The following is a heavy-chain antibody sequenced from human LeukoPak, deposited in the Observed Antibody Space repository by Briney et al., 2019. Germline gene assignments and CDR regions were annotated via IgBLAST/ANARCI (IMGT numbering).Heavy chain of an antibody. D-gene: IGHD3-22*01. CDR2: IIPIFGTA. CDR3: ARDTIDSSGYYDY. J-gene: IGHJ4*02. Sequence: SVKVSCKASGGTFSSYAISWVRQAPGQGLEWMGGIIPIFGTANYAQKFQGRVTITADESTSTAYTELSSLRSEDTAVYYCARDTIDSSGYYDYWGQGTLVTVSS. V-gene: IGHV1-69*13. CDR1: GGTFSSYA.